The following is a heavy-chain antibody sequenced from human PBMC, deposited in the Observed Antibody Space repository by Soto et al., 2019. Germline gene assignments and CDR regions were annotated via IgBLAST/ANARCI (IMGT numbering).Heavy chain of an antibody. D-gene: IGHD5-12*01. V-gene: IGHV4-59*01. Sequence: SETLSLTCTVSGGSISSYYWSWIRQPPGKGLEWIGYIYYSGSTNYNPSLKSRVTISVDTSKNQFSLKLSSVTAADTAVYYCARDLSGYDPEYYYYYYMDVWGKGTTVTVSS. CDR2: IYYSGST. J-gene: IGHJ6*03. CDR3: ARDLSGYDPEYYYYYYMDV. CDR1: GGSISSYY.